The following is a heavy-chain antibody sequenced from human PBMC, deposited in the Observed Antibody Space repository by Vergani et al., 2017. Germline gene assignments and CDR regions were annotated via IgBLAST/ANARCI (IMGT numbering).Heavy chain of an antibody. CDR3: ARRSSSSLGYYYMDV. Sequence: QVQLVQSGAEVKKPGSSVKVSCKASGGTFSSYAISWVRQAPGQGLEWMGGIIPIFGTANYAQKSQGRVTITADESTSTAYMELSSLRSEDTAVYYCARRSSSSLGYYYMDVWGKGTTVTVSS. CDR2: IIPIFGTA. V-gene: IGHV1-69*01. J-gene: IGHJ6*03. CDR1: GGTFSSYA. D-gene: IGHD6-6*01.